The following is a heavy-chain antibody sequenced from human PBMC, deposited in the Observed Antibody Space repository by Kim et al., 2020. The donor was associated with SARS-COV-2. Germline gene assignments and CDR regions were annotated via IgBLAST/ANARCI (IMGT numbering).Heavy chain of an antibody. Sequence: GGSLRLSCVASGFTFTNYAMNWVRQAPGKGLEWVAGIGTAGKTIYYADSVKGRFTISRDNSKNTVYLQMNSLKAEDTAVYSCAESQRLTVVTLRYFEHWGQGTLVTVSS. V-gene: IGHV3-23*01. CDR2: IGTAGKTI. CDR3: AESQRLTVVTLRYFEH. D-gene: IGHD2-21*02. CDR1: GFTFTNYA. J-gene: IGHJ4*02.